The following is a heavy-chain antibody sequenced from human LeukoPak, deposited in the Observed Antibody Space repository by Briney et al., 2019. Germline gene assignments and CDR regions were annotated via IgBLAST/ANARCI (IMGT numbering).Heavy chain of an antibody. J-gene: IGHJ3*02. CDR2: IIPILGIA. V-gene: IGHV1-69*02. CDR3: ASRYCSSTSCYTLSAFDI. CDR1: GGTFSSYT. D-gene: IGHD2-2*02. Sequence: SVKVSCKASGGTFSSYTISWVRQAPGQGLEWMGRIIPILGIANYAQKFQGRVTITADKSTSTAYMELSSLRSEDTAEYYCASRYCSSTSCYTLSAFDIWGQGTMVTVSP.